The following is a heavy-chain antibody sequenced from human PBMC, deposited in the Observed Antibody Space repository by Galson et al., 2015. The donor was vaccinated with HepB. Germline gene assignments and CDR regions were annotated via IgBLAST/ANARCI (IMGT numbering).Heavy chain of an antibody. CDR3: AGVVVAARGVWGYYMDV. J-gene: IGHJ6*03. V-gene: IGHV1-2*06. Sequence: SVKVSCKASGYTFTGYYMHWVRQAPGQGLEWMGRINPNSGGTNYAQKFQGRVTMTRDTSISTAYMELSRLRSDDTAVYYCAGVVVAARGVWGYYMDVWGKGTTVTVSS. D-gene: IGHD2-15*01. CDR2: INPNSGGT. CDR1: GYTFTGYY.